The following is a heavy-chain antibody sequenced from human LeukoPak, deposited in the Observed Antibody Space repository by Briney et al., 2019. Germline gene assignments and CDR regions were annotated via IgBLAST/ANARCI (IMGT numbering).Heavy chain of an antibody. CDR1: GGSMSNRKYP. Sequence: SETLSLTCSVSGGSMSNRKYPWAWIRQPPGKGLDWIGSADYSGSTHYNLSLKSRVTISVDTSKNQFSLKLSSMTAADTAVYYCARHGQTNNWNPPNWFDPWGQGTLVTVSS. J-gene: IGHJ5*02. D-gene: IGHD1-20*01. CDR2: ADYSGST. CDR3: ARHGQTNNWNPPNWFDP. V-gene: IGHV4-39*01.